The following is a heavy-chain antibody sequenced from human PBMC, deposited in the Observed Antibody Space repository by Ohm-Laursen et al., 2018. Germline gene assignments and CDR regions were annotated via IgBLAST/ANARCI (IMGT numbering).Heavy chain of an antibody. CDR3: ARDEVLFDY. V-gene: IGHV3-33*01. Sequence: SSLRLSCTASGFTFSSYGMHWVRQAPGKGLEWVAVIWYDGSNKYYADSVKGRFTISRDNSKNTLYLQMNSLRAEDTAVYYCARDEVLFDYWGQGTLVTVSS. J-gene: IGHJ4*02. CDR1: GFTFSSYG. CDR2: IWYDGSNK. D-gene: IGHD4/OR15-4a*01.